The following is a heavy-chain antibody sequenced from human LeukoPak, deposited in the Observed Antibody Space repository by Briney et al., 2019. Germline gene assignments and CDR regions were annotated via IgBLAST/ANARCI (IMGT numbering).Heavy chain of an antibody. CDR2: FIPIFGTA. CDR3: ARELPRGYYYHSSAYPKGLRD. Sequence: GSGMKVSCEASGGTFSSYAISWVRQAPGQGLEWMGGFIPIFGTANYAQKFQGRVTIPTDKSTSTAYMEQSTQIPENTAVYYCARELPRGYYYHSSAYPKGLRDWGQGTLVTVSS. V-gene: IGHV1-69*05. J-gene: IGHJ4*02. CDR1: GGTFSSYA. D-gene: IGHD3-22*01.